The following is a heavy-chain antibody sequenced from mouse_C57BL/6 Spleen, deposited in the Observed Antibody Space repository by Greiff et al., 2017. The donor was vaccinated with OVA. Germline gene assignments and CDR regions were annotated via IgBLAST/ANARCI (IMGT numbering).Heavy chain of an antibody. V-gene: IGHV5-17*01. D-gene: IGHD2-1*01. CDR3: ARDGNYGWFAY. CDR1: GFTFSDYG. CDR2: ISSGSSTI. J-gene: IGHJ3*01. Sequence: EVKLVESGGGLVKPGGSLKLSCAASGFTFSDYGMHWVRQAPEKGLEWVAYISSGSSTIYYADTVKGRFTISRDNAKNTLFLQMTSLRSEDTAMYYCARDGNYGWFAYWGQGTLVTVSA.